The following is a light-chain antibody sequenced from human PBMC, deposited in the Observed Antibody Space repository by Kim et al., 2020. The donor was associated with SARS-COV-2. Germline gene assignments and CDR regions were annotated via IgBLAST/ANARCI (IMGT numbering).Light chain of an antibody. J-gene: IGKJ4*01. CDR1: KDISSW. CDR3: QRADSFPLG. CDR2: AES. V-gene: IGKV1-12*01. Sequence: EGDMDTIACRPRKDISSWLARYQPKPGTAPKLLISAESSLQSAVPSRFRGSGSGTDFTLTISSLQPEDFASYYCQRADSFPLGFGGGTKVDIK.